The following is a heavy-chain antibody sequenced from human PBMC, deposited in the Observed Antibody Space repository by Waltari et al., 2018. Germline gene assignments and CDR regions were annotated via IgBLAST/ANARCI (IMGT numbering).Heavy chain of an antibody. Sequence: QVQLVQSGAEVKKPGASVKVSCKASGYTFTGYYMHWVRQAPGQGLEWMGWINPNSGRTNYAQKFQGRVTMTRDTSISTAYMELSRLRSDDTAVYYCARSHRLGPFDYWGQGTLVTVSS. J-gene: IGHJ4*02. CDR2: INPNSGRT. V-gene: IGHV1-2*02. D-gene: IGHD6-25*01. CDR1: GYTFTGYY. CDR3: ARSHRLGPFDY.